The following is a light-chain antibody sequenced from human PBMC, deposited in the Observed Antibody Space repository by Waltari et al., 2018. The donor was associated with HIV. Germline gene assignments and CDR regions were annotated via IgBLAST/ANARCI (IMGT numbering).Light chain of an antibody. CDR3: VTWADRSSGPVV. CDR2: GNS. J-gene: IGLJ2*01. CDR1: RSNIWAGYA. V-gene: IGLV1-40*01. Sequence: HSVLTQPPSVSGAPGQRTTISCTGSRSNIWAGYAVHWSQQLPGTAPKRLIYGNSNRPSGVPDRFSGSTSGTSASLAITGLRSEDEADYYCVTWADRSSGPVVFGGGTKVTVL.